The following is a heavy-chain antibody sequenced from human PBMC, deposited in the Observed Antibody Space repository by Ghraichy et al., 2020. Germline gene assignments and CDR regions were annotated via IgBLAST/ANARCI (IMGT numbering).Heavy chain of an antibody. Sequence: ESLNISCTVSGGFISSSSYYWGWIRQPPGKGLEWIGSIYYSGSTYYNPSLKSRVTISVDTSKNQFSLKLSSVTAADTAVYYCARQLYSGSYYGNWFDPWGQGTLVTVSS. V-gene: IGHV4-39*01. CDR1: GGFISSSSYY. J-gene: IGHJ5*02. CDR3: ARQLYSGSYYGNWFDP. D-gene: IGHD1-26*01. CDR2: IYYSGST.